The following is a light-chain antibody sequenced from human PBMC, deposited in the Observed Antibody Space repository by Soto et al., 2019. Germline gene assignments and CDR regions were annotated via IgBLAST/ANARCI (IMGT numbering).Light chain of an antibody. V-gene: IGKV3-11*01. CDR2: DAS. J-gene: IGKJ5*01. CDR3: QERSNWPPIT. CDR1: QSLTNSF. Sequence: EFVLTQSPGTLSLSPGERATLSCRASQSLTNSFMAWYQQKPGQAPRLLIYDASNRATGVPARFSGSGSGTDFTLSISSLEPEDFAIYYCQERSNWPPITFGQGTRLEI.